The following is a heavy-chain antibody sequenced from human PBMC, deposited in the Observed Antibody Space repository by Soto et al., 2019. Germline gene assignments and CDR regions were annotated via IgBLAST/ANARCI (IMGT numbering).Heavy chain of an antibody. CDR1: GGSISSGGYC. CDR2: IYYTGST. D-gene: IGHD3-22*01. J-gene: IGHJ5*02. Sequence: QVQLQESGPGLVKPSQTLSLTCTVSGGSISSGGYCWSWIRQHPGKGLEWIGYIYYTGSTYYNPSLKXRLTLLXXTSKHQFSLKLNSVTAADTAVYYCARFHYDNSGFYRTWLDPWGQGTLVTVSS. CDR3: ARFHYDNSGFYRTWLDP. V-gene: IGHV4-31*03.